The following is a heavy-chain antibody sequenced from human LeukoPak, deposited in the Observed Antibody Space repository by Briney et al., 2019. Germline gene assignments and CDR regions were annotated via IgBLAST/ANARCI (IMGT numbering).Heavy chain of an antibody. CDR3: AKSGWFGELTDDY. CDR1: GFTFTGHS. Sequence: PGGSLRLSCVASGFTFTGHSMHWVRQAPGKGLEWVAVVAHDEKTIFYADSLKGRFTISRDNSKNTLYLQMNSLRAEDTAVYYCAKSGWFGELTDDYWGQGTLVTVSS. CDR2: VAHDEKTI. J-gene: IGHJ4*02. D-gene: IGHD3-10*01. V-gene: IGHV3-30*04.